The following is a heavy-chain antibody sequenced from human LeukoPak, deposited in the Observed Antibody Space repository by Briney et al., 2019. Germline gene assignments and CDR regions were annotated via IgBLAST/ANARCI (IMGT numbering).Heavy chain of an antibody. CDR3: AKDRVEVTTRRSPFDY. J-gene: IGHJ4*02. Sequence: PGGSLRLSCAASGFTFSSYGMHWVRQAPGKGLEWVAVISYDGSNKYYADSVKGRFTTSRDNSKNTLYLQMNSLRAEDTAVYYCAKDRVEVTTRRSPFDYWGQGTLVTVSS. CDR1: GFTFSSYG. V-gene: IGHV3-30*18. D-gene: IGHD4-17*01. CDR2: ISYDGSNK.